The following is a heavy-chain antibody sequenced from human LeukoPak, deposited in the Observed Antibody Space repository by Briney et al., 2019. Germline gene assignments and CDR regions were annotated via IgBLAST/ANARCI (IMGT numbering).Heavy chain of an antibody. CDR1: GFTFSSYG. D-gene: IGHD3-16*02. Sequence: GRSLRLSCAASGFTFSSYGMHWVRQAPGKGLEWVAVISYDGSNKYYADSVKGRFTISRDNSKNTLYLQMNSLRAEDTAVYYCAKDGVEFYDYVWGSYRPRPSFDYWGQGTLVTVSS. CDR2: ISYDGSNK. V-gene: IGHV3-30*18. J-gene: IGHJ4*02. CDR3: AKDGVEFYDYVWGSYRPRPSFDY.